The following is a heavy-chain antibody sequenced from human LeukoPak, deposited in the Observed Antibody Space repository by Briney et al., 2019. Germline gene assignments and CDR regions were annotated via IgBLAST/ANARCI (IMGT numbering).Heavy chain of an antibody. CDR2: ISGSGGST. J-gene: IGHJ4*02. CDR3: SRVGGYDILTGYQEYFDY. Sequence: GGSLRLSCAASGFTFSSYGMSWVRQAPGKGLEWVSAISGSGGSTYYADSVKGRFTISRDNSKNTLYLQMNSLRAEDTAVYYCSRVGGYDILTGYQEYFDYWGQGTLVTVSS. V-gene: IGHV3-23*01. CDR1: GFTFSSYG. D-gene: IGHD3-9*01.